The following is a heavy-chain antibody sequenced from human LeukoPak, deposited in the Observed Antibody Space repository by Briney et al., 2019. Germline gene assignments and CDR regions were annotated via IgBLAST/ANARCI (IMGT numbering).Heavy chain of an antibody. CDR2: IIPIVGTA. CDR3: ARAGGLQGGYYYYYGMDV. D-gene: IGHD2-21*01. J-gene: IGHJ6*04. V-gene: IGHV1-69*06. Sequence: GASVKVSCRASGGTFSSYAISWVRQAPGQGLEWMGGIIPIVGTANYAQKFQGRVTITADKSTSTAYMELSSLRTEDTAVYYCARAGGLQGGYYYYYGMDVWGKGTTVTVSS. CDR1: GGTFSSYA.